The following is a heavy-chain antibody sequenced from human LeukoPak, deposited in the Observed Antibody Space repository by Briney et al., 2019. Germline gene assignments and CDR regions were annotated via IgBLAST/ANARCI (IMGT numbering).Heavy chain of an antibody. CDR3: AREPSGTGYYDSSGYYPSLYFQH. V-gene: IGHV3-11*04. D-gene: IGHD3-22*01. J-gene: IGHJ1*01. CDR1: GFTFSDYY. Sequence: GGSLRLSCAASGFTFSDYYMSWIRQASGKGLEWVSYISSSGSTIYYADSVKGRFTISRDNAKNSLYLQMNSLRAEDTAVYYCAREPSGTGYYDSSGYYPSLYFQHWGQGTLVTVSS. CDR2: ISSSGSTI.